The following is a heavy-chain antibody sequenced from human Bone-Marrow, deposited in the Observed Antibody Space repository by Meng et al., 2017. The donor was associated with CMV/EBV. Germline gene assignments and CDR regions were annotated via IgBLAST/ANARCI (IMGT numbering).Heavy chain of an antibody. J-gene: IGHJ4*02. CDR1: GGSFSGYY. CDR3: ARGYSYGYTGIDY. V-gene: IGHV4-34*01. CDR2: INHSGST. Sequence: GSLRLSCAVYGGSFSGYYWSRIRQPPGKGLEWIGEINHSGSTNYNPSLKSRVTISVDTSKNQFSLKLSSVTAADTAVYYCARGYSYGYTGIDYWGQGTLVTVSS. D-gene: IGHD5-18*01.